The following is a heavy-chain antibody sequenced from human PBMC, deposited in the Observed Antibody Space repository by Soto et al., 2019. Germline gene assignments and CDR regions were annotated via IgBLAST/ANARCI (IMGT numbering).Heavy chain of an antibody. CDR3: ARLLWSRGDWFDP. D-gene: IGHD3-10*01. J-gene: IGHJ5*02. Sequence: SESLSLTCTVSGGSISSYYWSWIRQPPGKGLEWIGYIYYSGSTDYNPSLKSRVTISVDTSKNQFSLKLSSVTAADTAVYYCARLLWSRGDWFDPWGQGTLVTVSS. V-gene: IGHV4-59*08. CDR1: GGSISSYY. CDR2: IYYSGST.